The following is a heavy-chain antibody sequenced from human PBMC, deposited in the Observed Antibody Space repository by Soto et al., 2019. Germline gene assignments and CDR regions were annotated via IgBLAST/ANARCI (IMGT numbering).Heavy chain of an antibody. Sequence: SETLSLTCTVSGDSLSSDDYFWSWIRHHPGKGLEWIGYISYSGSTYYNPSLQSRVTMSIGTSKDQFSLNLRSVTVADTAVYYCASQTTGAALFDYWGQGTLVTVSS. CDR3: ASQTTGAALFDY. CDR2: ISYSGST. J-gene: IGHJ4*02. V-gene: IGHV4-31*03. D-gene: IGHD1-1*01. CDR1: GDSLSSDDYF.